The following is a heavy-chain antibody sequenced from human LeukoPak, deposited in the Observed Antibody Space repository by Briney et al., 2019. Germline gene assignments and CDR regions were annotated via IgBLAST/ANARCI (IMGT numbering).Heavy chain of an antibody. V-gene: IGHV4-38-2*01. Sequence: SETLSLTCAVSGLSISSGYYWGWIRQPPGKGLEWIGSIYHSGSSYYNPSLRSRVAMSVDTSRNQFSLKLTSVTVADTAVYYCASGSQSFYYDSSGYPFDSWGQGTLVTVSS. CDR2: IYHSGSS. J-gene: IGHJ4*02. CDR3: ASGSQSFYYDSSGYPFDS. CDR1: GLSISSGYY. D-gene: IGHD3-22*01.